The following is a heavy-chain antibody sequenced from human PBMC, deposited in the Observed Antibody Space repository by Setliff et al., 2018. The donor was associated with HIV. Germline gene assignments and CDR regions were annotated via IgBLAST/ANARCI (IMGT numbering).Heavy chain of an antibody. CDR2: IHPSDSNT. J-gene: IGHJ6*02. V-gene: IGHV5-51*01. CDR1: GYSFTSYW. D-gene: IGHD2-15*01. CDR3: ASSITVAAGRSHYYYDIDV. Sequence: GESLKISCKGSGYSFTSYWICWVRQMPGKGLEWMGIIHPSDSNTRYSPSFRGQVTISADKSISTAYLQWSSLKASDTAMYYCASSITVAAGRSHYYYDIDVWGQGTTVTVSS.